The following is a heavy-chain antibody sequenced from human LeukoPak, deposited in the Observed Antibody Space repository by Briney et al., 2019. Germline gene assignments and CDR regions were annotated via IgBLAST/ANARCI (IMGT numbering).Heavy chain of an antibody. D-gene: IGHD3-16*02. CDR3: ARVAGIAGSYLRY. J-gene: IGHJ4*02. V-gene: IGHV4-4*07. CDR1: GGSISSYY. CDR2: IYTSGSA. Sequence: MASETLSLTCTVSGGSISSYYWSWVRQPAGKGLEWIGRIYTSGSANYNPSLKSRVTMSVDTSKNQFSLKLSSVTAADTAVYYCARVAGIAGSYLRYWGQGTLVTVSS.